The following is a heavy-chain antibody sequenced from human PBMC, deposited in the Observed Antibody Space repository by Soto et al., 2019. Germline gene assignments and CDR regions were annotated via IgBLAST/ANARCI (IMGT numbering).Heavy chain of an antibody. CDR1: GGSISSYY. CDR2: IYYTEKT. CDR3: AYARVRLLHPYDYGMDV. Sequence: SETLSLTCTVSGGSISSYYWSWIRQPPGKGLDWIGYIYYTEKTNYNPSLKSRVTISVDTSKNQFSLKLRSVTAADTGVYLCAYARVRLLHPYDYGMDVWGQGTTVTVSS. D-gene: IGHD2-15*01. J-gene: IGHJ6*02. V-gene: IGHV4-59*01.